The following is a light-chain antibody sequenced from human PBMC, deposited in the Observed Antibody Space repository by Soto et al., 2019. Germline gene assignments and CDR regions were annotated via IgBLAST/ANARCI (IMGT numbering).Light chain of an antibody. CDR2: GAS. Sequence: DIVLTQSPGTLSLSPGERATLSCRASQSVSSYLAWYQQKPGQAPRLLIYGASNRATDIPDRFSGSGSGTDFTLTISRLEPEDFAVYYCQQYGSSPWTVGQGTKVDIK. CDR1: QSVSSY. V-gene: IGKV3-20*01. CDR3: QQYGSSPWT. J-gene: IGKJ1*01.